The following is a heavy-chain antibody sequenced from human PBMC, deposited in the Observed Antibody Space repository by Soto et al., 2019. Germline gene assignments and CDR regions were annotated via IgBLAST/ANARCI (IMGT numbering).Heavy chain of an antibody. CDR3: ARESEDRNSNFDY. V-gene: IGHV3-21*06. CDR2: ISSTTNYI. D-gene: IGHD1-1*01. Sequence: PGGSLRLSCAASGFPFTMYSMNLVRQSPGKGLEWVSSISSTTNYIYYGDSMKGRFTISRDNAKNSLYLEMNSLRAEDTAVYYCARESEDRNSNFDYWDQGRRVTIYS. J-gene: IGHJ4*02. CDR1: GFPFTMYS.